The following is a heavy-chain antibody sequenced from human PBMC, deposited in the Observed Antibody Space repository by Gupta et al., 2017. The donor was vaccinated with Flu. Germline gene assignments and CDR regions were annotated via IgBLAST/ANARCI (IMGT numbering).Heavy chain of an antibody. J-gene: IGHJ5*02. V-gene: IGHV3-74*01. Sequence: EVQLVESGGGLVQPGGSLRLSCAASGFTFSRSWMHWVRQAPGKGLVWVSRINSDGSSTSYADSVKGRFTISRDNAKNTLYLQMNSLRAEDTAVYYCARDLGAAAGTYYDFWSGYYDNWFDPWGQGTLVTVSS. CDR2: INSDGSST. CDR3: ARDLGAAAGTYYDFWSGYYDNWFDP. D-gene: IGHD3-3*01. CDR1: GFTFSRSW.